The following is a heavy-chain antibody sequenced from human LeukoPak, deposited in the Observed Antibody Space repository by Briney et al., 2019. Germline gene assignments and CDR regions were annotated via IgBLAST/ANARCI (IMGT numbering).Heavy chain of an antibody. CDR1: GFTFSSYW. Sequence: PGGSLILSCAASGFTFSSYWMSWVRQAPGKGLEWVANIKQDGSEKYYVDSVKGRSTISRDNAKNSLYLQMNSLRTEDTAVYYCARPSPPGDGYNPCDYXXXGALVIVXS. D-gene: IGHD5-24*01. V-gene: IGHV3-7*01. J-gene: IGHJ4*01. CDR2: IKQDGSEK. CDR3: ARPSPPGDGYNPCDY.